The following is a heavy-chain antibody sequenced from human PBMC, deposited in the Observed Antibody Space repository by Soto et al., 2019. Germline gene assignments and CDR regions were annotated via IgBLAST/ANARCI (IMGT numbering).Heavy chain of an antibody. CDR3: ARVAWPDYDFWSGPDYGMDV. Sequence: PSETLSLTCTVSGGSIISGDYYRSWIRQPPGKGLEWIGYIYYSGSTYYNPSLKSRVTISVDTSKNQFSLKLSSVTAADTAVYYCARVAWPDYDFWSGPDYGMDVWGQGTTVTVSS. V-gene: IGHV4-30-4*01. D-gene: IGHD3-3*01. CDR1: GGSIISGDYY. CDR2: IYYSGST. J-gene: IGHJ6*02.